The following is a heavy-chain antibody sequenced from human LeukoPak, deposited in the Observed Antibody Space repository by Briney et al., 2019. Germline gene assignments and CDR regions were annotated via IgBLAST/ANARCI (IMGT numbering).Heavy chain of an antibody. CDR3: AGDGSGTLGGMDV. J-gene: IGHJ6*02. D-gene: IGHD3-10*01. V-gene: IGHV4-59*01. Sequence: SETLSLTCTVSGGSISSYYWSWIRQPPGKGLEWIGYIYYSGSTNYNPSLKSRVTISVDTSKNQFSLKLSSVTAADTAVYYCAGDGSGTLGGMDVWGQGTTVTVSS. CDR1: GGSISSYY. CDR2: IYYSGST.